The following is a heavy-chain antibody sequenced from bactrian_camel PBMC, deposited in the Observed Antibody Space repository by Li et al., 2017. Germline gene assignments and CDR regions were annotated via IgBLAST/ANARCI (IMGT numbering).Heavy chain of an antibody. V-gene: IGHV3S63*01. CDR3: AADLVNWLVAGFVRAFGY. CDR2: IYRRIATR. Sequence: VQLVESGGGSVQAGGSLKLSCGVSAYNDICIAWFRQVPGKEREGVASIYRRIATRTYADSVSGRFTISRDNAKNTLYLQMNSLKTEDTAVYYCAADLVNWLVAGFVRAFGYWGQGTQVTVS. J-gene: IGHJ6*01. D-gene: IGHD6*01. CDR1: AYNDIC.